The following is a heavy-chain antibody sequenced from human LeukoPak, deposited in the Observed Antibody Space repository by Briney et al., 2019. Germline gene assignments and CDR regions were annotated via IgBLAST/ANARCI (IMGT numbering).Heavy chain of an antibody. Sequence: SETPSLTCSVSGGSISSSNYYWGWIRQPPGKGLEWIGTIYYSGTTYYNPSLESRSTISEDMSKNQFSLTLRSVTAADTAVYYCARQISDYYYYYIDVWGKGTTVTVSS. CDR1: GGSISSSNYY. V-gene: IGHV4-39*01. CDR3: ARQISDYYYYYIDV. J-gene: IGHJ6*03. D-gene: IGHD3-10*01. CDR2: IYYSGTT.